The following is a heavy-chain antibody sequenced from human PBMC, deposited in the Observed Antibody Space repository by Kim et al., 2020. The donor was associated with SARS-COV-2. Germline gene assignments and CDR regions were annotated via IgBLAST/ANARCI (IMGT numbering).Heavy chain of an antibody. V-gene: IGHV3-11*03. Sequence: GGSLRLSCAASGFTFSDYYMSWIRQAPGKGLEWVSYISSSSSYTNYADSVKGRFTISRDNAKNSLYLQMNSLRAEDTAVYYCARRAESGYSYGFPDYWGQGTLVTVSS. J-gene: IGHJ4*02. CDR3: ARRAESGYSYGFPDY. CDR1: GFTFSDYY. CDR2: ISSSSSYT. D-gene: IGHD5-18*01.